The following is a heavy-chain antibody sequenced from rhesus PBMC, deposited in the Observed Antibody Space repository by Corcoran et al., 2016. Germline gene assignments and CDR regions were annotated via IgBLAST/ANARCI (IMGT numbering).Heavy chain of an antibody. J-gene: IGHJ4*01. CDR2: INPYNGHT. CDR3: AREGVYTVTMFDY. Sequence: VQLVQSGTEVKKPGASVKVSCKASGYTFTDYHMHWVRQAPQQGLEWMAWINPYNGHTKYAQKFQGRVTMTRDTSTSTAYMELSSLRSEDTAVYYCAREGVYTVTMFDYWGQGVLVTVSS. D-gene: IGHD4-23*01. CDR1: GYTFTDYH. V-gene: IGHV1S2*01.